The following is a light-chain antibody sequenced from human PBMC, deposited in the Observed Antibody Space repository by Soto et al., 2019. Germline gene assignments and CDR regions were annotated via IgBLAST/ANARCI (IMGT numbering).Light chain of an antibody. CDR3: LQTYGSPLT. J-gene: IGKJ4*01. Sequence: EIVMTQSPATLSVSPGERATLSCRASQSVSSNLAWYQQKPGQAPRLLIYGASTRATGIPARFSGSGSGTEFTLTISSLQSEDFATYFCLQTYGSPLTFGGGTRVEMK. CDR2: GAS. CDR1: QSVSSN. V-gene: IGKV3-15*01.